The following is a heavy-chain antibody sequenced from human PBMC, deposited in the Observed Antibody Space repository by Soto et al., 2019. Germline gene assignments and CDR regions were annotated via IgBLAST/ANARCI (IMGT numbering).Heavy chain of an antibody. CDR3: ARDKRHCDKTGCQRNYFDP. CDR1: GYTFTSDG. J-gene: IGHJ5*02. CDR2: INTHSGDT. Sequence: QVQLVQSGAEVKNPGASVKVSCETSGYTFTSDGISWVRQAPGQGLEWMGWINTHSGDTNFAQKFQDRVTMTTDPTTITVYMEVRSLGSDDTTIYYCARDKRHCDKTGCQRNYFDPWGKGTLVTASS. V-gene: IGHV1-18*04. D-gene: IGHD2-21*01.